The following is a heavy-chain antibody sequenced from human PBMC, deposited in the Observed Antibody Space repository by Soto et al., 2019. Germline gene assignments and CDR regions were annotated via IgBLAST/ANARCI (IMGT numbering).Heavy chain of an antibody. D-gene: IGHD3-16*02. CDR1: GFPFSYSW. CDR3: VIYDYIWGTYRVRWAY. Sequence: GGSLRLSCVASGFPFSYSWMSWVRQAPGKRLDWVARIKSETDVGTTDYAAPVEGRFTISRDDSKNTLDLQMNSLKTEDTAVYYCVIYDYIWGTYRVRWAYWGQGALVTVSS. CDR2: IKSETDVGTT. V-gene: IGHV3-15*01. J-gene: IGHJ4*02.